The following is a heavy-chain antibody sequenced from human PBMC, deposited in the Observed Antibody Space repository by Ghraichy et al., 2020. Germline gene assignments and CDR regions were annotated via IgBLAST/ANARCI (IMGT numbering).Heavy chain of an antibody. V-gene: IGHV2-70*04. CDR3: ARGRIAARPHYFDY. D-gene: IGHD6-6*01. Sequence: SGPTLVKPTQTLTLTCTFSGFSLSTSGMRVSWIRQPPGKALEWLARIDWDDDKFYSTSLKTRLTISKDTSKNQVVLTMTNMDPVDTATYYCARGRIAARPHYFDYWGQGTLVTVSS. J-gene: IGHJ4*02. CDR1: GFSLSTSGMR. CDR2: IDWDDDK.